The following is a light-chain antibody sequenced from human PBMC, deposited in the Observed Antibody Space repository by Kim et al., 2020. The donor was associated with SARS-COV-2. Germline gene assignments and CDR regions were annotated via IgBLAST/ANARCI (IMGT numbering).Light chain of an antibody. CDR3: NSRDSSAFHWV. CDR1: SLRSNY. J-gene: IGLJ3*02. Sequence: SSELTQDPAVSVALGQTVRITCQGDSLRSNYASWYQQKPGQAPVLVIYGKNNRPSGIPDRLSGSSSGNTASLTITGAQAEDEADYYCNSRDSSAFHWVFGGGTKVTVL. V-gene: IGLV3-19*01. CDR2: GKN.